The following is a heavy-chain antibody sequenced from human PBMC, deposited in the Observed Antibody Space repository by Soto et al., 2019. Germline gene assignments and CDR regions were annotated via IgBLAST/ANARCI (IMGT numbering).Heavy chain of an antibody. CDR3: AASAVVAAHY. J-gene: IGHJ4*02. D-gene: IGHD2-15*01. V-gene: IGHV3-11*01. CDR2: ISGNGNTI. Sequence: GGSLRLSCAASAFTFSDYYRGWIRQAPGKGLEWLSYISGNGNTIYYADSVKGRFTVSRDNAKNLLYLQMNSLRAEDTAVYYCAASAVVAAHYWGQGALVTVSS. CDR1: AFTFSDYY.